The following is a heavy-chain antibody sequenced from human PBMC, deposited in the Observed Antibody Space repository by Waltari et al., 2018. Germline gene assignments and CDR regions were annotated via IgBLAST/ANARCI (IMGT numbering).Heavy chain of an antibody. V-gene: IGHV4-34*01. J-gene: IGHJ5*02. Sequence: QVQLQQWGAGLLKPSETLSLTCAVYGGSFSGYYWSWIRQPPGKGLEWIGEINHSGSTNYHPSLKSRVTISVDTSKNQFSLKLSSVTAADTAVYYCARGPMVRGVGAWFDPWGQGTLVTVSS. D-gene: IGHD3-10*01. CDR2: INHSGST. CDR3: ARGPMVRGVGAWFDP. CDR1: GGSFSGYY.